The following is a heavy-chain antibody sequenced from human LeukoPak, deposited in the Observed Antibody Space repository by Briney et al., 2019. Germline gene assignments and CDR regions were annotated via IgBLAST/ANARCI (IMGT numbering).Heavy chain of an antibody. CDR2: IYHSGST. V-gene: IGHV4-30-2*01. CDR1: GGSISSGGYS. Sequence: PSETQSLTCAVSGGSISSGGYSWSWIRQPPGKGLEWIGYIYHSGSTNYNPSLKSRVTISVDTSKNQFSLKLSSVTAADTAVYYCARELSRIVGAISGAFDIWGQGTMVTVSS. CDR3: ARELSRIVGAISGAFDI. J-gene: IGHJ3*02. D-gene: IGHD1-26*01.